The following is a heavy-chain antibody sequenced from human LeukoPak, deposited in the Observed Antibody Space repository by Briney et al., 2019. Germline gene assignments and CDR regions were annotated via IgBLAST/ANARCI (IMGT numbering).Heavy chain of an antibody. J-gene: IGHJ4*02. CDR3: ASSGYSYVSFDY. D-gene: IGHD5-18*01. CDR1: GFTFSDYY. V-gene: IGHV3-11*06. Sequence: SGGSLRLSCAASGFTFSDYYMSWIRQAPGKGLEWVSSISSSSSYIYYADSVKGRFTISRDNAKNSLYLQMNSLRAEDTAVYYCASSGYSYVSFDYWGQGTLVTVSS. CDR2: ISSSSSYI.